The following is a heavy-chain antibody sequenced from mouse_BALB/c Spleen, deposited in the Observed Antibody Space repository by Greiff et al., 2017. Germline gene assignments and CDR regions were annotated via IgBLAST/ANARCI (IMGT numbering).Heavy chain of an antibody. V-gene: IGHV3-2*02. CDR3: ARGDYYGSSKGYFDV. Sequence: VQLKESGPGLVKPSQSLSLTCTVTGYSITSDYAWNWIRQFPGNKLEWMGYISYSGSTSYNPSLKSRISITRDTSKNQFFLQLNSVTTEDTATYYCARGDYYGSSKGYFDVWGAGTTVTVSS. J-gene: IGHJ1*01. CDR2: ISYSGST. D-gene: IGHD1-1*01. CDR1: GYSITSDYA.